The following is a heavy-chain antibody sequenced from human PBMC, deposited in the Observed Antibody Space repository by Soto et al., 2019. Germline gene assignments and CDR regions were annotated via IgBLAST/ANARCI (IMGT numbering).Heavy chain of an antibody. J-gene: IGHJ6*02. CDR3: ARTGGSSLYYYYAMDV. Sequence: SETLSLTCTVSGGSISSYYWSWIRQPAGKGLEWIGRIYTSGSTNYNPSLKSRVTMSVDTSKNQFSLKLSSVTAADTAVYYCARTGGSSLYYYYAMDVWGHATTVTVXS. CDR2: IYTSGST. D-gene: IGHD1-26*01. V-gene: IGHV4-4*07. CDR1: GGSISSYY.